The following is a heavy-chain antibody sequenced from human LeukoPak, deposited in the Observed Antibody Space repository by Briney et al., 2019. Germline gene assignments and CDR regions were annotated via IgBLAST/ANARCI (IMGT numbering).Heavy chain of an antibody. V-gene: IGHV4-59*08. CDR2: IYYSGST. Sequence: SETLSLTCTVSGGSISSYYWSWIRQPPGKGLEWIGYIYYSGSTNYNPSLKSRVTISVDTSKNQFSLKLSSVTAADTAVYYCASRGAGKLYDYWGQGTLVTVSS. D-gene: IGHD1-26*01. CDR3: ASRGAGKLYDY. CDR1: GGSISSYY. J-gene: IGHJ4*02.